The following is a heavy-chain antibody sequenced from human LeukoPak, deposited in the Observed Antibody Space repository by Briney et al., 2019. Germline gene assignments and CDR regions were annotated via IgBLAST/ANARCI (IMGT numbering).Heavy chain of an antibody. CDR1: GGSISSGGYY. J-gene: IGHJ4*02. Sequence: SETLSLTCTVSGGSISSGGYYWSWIRQHPGKGLEWIGYIYYSGSTYYNPSLKSRVTISVDTSKNQFSLKLSSVTAADTAVYYCARGRAHNIAVAGPIDYWGQGTLVTVSS. CDR3: ARGRAHNIAVAGPIDY. CDR2: IYYSGST. D-gene: IGHD6-19*01. V-gene: IGHV4-31*03.